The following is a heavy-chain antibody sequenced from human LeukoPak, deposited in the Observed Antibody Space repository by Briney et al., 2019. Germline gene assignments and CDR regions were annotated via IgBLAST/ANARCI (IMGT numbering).Heavy chain of an antibody. CDR3: AREPQEGFDY. V-gene: IGHV3-48*01. CDR2: ISGSSRAI. CDR1: GFTFSSYS. J-gene: IGHJ4*02. Sequence: GGSLRLSCAASGFTFSSYSMNWDRQAPGKGLEWISYISGSSRAIYYADSVKDRFTISRDNAKNSLYLQMNNLRAEDTAVYYCAREPQEGFDYWGQGTLVTISS.